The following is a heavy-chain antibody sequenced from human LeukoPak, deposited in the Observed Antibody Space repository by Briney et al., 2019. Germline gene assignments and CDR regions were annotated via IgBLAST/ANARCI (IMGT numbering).Heavy chain of an antibody. CDR3: ARGGYYGSGNDFRFDP. CDR1: GGSISSYY. D-gene: IGHD3-10*01. V-gene: IGHV4-59*01. CDR2: IYYSGST. J-gene: IGHJ5*02. Sequence: SETLSLTCTVSGGSISSYYWSWIRQPPGKGLEWIGYIYYSGSTNYKPSLKSRVTISVDTSKNQFSLKLSSVTAADTAVYYCARGGYYGSGNDFRFDPWGQGTLVTVSS.